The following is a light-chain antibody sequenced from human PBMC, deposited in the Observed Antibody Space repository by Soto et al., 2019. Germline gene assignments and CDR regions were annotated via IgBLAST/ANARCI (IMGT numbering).Light chain of an antibody. V-gene: IGKV1-13*02. Sequence: IQLTPSPTSLSASVGDRVTITCRARQCISLSLAWYQQRPGNSPRLLIYDASALGSGVPSRFSGHASGTEFTLSISSLHPEDFATYFCQQYESYPITFGQGTRLEI. CDR2: DAS. CDR1: QCISLS. J-gene: IGKJ5*01. CDR3: QQYESYPIT.